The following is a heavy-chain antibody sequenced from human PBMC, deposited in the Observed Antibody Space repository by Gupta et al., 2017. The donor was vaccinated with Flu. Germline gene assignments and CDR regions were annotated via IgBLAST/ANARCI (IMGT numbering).Heavy chain of an antibody. CDR3: AKDRDYDDDYVFLGYFDY. Sequence: RQTPGKGLEWISAVSGGGGSKYYADSVKGRFTISRDNSKNTLYLQMNSLRAEDTAVYYCAKDRDYDDDYVFLGYFDYWGQGTLVTVSS. V-gene: IGHV3-23*01. D-gene: IGHD3-16*01. CDR2: VSGGGGSK. J-gene: IGHJ4*02.